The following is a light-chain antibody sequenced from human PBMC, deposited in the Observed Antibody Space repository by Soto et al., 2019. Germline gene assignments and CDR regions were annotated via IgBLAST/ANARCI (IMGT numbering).Light chain of an antibody. CDR1: SSDVGGYNY. V-gene: IGLV2-14*01. Sequence: QSALTQPASVSGSPGQSITISCTGTSSDVGGYNYVSWYQQHPGKAPKLMIYEVSNRPSGVSNRFSGSKSGHTASLTISGLQSEDEADYFCSSYTDSSNYVFGTGTKVTVL. CDR2: EVS. J-gene: IGLJ1*01. CDR3: SSYTDSSNYV.